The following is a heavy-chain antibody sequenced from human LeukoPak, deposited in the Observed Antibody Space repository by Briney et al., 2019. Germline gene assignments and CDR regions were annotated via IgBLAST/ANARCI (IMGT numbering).Heavy chain of an antibody. J-gene: IGHJ4*02. CDR1: GGSISSSSYY. V-gene: IGHV4-61*05. CDR2: IYYSGTT. CDR3: ARANHYSDSGGYYYALDY. D-gene: IGHD3-22*01. Sequence: SETLSLTCSVSGGSISSSSYYWGWIRQPPGRGLEWVGYIYYSGTTNYDPSLKSRVTISVDTSKNQFSLELTSVTAADTAVYCCARANHYSDSGGYYYALDYWGQGTLVTVSS.